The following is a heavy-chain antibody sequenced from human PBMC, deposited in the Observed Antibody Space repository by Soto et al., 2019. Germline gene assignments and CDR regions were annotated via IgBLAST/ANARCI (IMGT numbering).Heavy chain of an antibody. CDR2: IYYSGST. J-gene: IGHJ6*03. CDR1: GGSISSYY. CDR3: ARAVYSSSYYYYYMDG. D-gene: IGHD6-6*01. Sequence: PSETLSLTCTVSGGSISSYYWSWIRQPPGKGLEWIGYIYYSGSTNYNPSLKSRVTISVDTSKNQFSLKLSSVTAADTAVYYCARAVYSSSYYYYYMDGWGKGTTVTVSS. V-gene: IGHV4-59*01.